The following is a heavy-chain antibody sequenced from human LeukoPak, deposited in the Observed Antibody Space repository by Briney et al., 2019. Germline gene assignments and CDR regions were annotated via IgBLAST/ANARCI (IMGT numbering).Heavy chain of an antibody. CDR1: GFTFSTYS. CDR2: ISGTSNTI. D-gene: IGHD6-19*01. CDR3: ARDLGSYTSGWYTGFDY. Sequence: HSGGSLGLSCVASGFTFSTYSMNWVRQAPGKGLEWVSYISGTSNTIYYADSVKGRFTISRDNAKNSLYLQVNSLRAEDTAIYYCARDLGSYTSGWYTGFDYWGQGTLVTVSS. V-gene: IGHV3-48*01. J-gene: IGHJ4*02.